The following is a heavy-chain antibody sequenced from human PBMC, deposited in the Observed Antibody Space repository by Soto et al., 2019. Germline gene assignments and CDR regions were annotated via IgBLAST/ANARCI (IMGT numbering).Heavy chain of an antibody. J-gene: IGHJ5*02. D-gene: IGHD2-2*01. CDR2: ISGTGVPT. CDR1: GFYFSSYA. Sequence: GGSLRLSCAASGFYFSSYAMSWVRQAPGKGLECISLISGTGVPTLYAESVKGRFSVSRDNSKDTLFLEMNNLGVDDTAMYYCAKSFCSSSSCFFLWVDPWGPGTLVTVSS. V-gene: IGHV3-23*01. CDR3: AKSFCSSSSCFFLWVDP.